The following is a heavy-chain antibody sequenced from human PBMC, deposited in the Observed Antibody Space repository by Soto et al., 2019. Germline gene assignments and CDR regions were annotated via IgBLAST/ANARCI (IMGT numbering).Heavy chain of an antibody. V-gene: IGHV2-5*02. CDR1: GFSLSTSGVG. CDR2: IYWDDDK. Sequence: QITLKESGPTLVKPTQTLTLTCTFSGFSLSTSGVGVGWIRQPPGKALAWLALIYWDDDKRYSPSLKSRLTNTKDPSKSKVVLTTTNMDPVDTATYYCAHIDSSPYYYYYYTDVRGKGATGTVSS. CDR3: AHIDSSPYYYYYYTDV. J-gene: IGHJ6*03. D-gene: IGHD6-13*01.